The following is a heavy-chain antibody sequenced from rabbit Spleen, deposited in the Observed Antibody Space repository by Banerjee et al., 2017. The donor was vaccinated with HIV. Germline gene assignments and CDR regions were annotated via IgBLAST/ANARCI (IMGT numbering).Heavy chain of an antibody. J-gene: IGHJ6*01. D-gene: IGHD8-1*01. CDR1: GVSFSFNSY. CDR3: ARDSGSSFSSYGMDL. V-gene: IGHV1S40*01. Sequence: QSLEESGGDLVKPGASLTLTCTASGVSFSFNSYMCWVRQAPGKGLEWIACIYSGSSGDTYYASWAKGRFTISKTSSTTVTLQMTSLTAADTATYFCARDSGSSFSSYGMDLWGPGTLVTVS. CDR2: IYSGSSGDT.